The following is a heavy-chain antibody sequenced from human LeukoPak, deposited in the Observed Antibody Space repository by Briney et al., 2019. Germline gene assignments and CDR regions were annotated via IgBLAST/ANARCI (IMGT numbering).Heavy chain of an antibody. CDR2: ISYDGSNK. D-gene: IGHD2-2*01. CDR3: AKLLGYCSSTSCYDAFDI. J-gene: IGHJ3*02. V-gene: IGHV3-30*04. Sequence: GGSLRLSCAASGFTFSSYAMHWVRQAPGKGLEWVAVISYDGSNKYYADSVKGRFTISRDNSKNTLYLQMNSLRAEDTAVYYCAKLLGYCSSTSCYDAFDIWGQGTMVTVSS. CDR1: GFTFSSYA.